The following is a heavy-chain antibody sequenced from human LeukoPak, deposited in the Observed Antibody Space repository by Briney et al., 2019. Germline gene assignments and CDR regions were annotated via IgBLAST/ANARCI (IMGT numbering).Heavy chain of an antibody. V-gene: IGHV3-53*01. D-gene: IGHD6-13*01. Sequence: GGSLRLSCAASGFTVSSNYVSWVRQAPGKGLEWVSVIYSGGSTYYADSVKGRFTISRDNSKNTLYLQMNSLRAEDTAVYYCARGPWAAAHNWFDPWGQGTLVTVSS. CDR2: IYSGGST. CDR1: GFTVSSNY. CDR3: ARGPWAAAHNWFDP. J-gene: IGHJ5*02.